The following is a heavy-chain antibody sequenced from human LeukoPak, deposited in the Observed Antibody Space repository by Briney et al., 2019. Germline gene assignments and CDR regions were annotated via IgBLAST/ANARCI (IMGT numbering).Heavy chain of an antibody. V-gene: IGHV3-30*03. CDR1: GFTFSTYD. CDR3: ARVDGDYSDY. Sequence: GGPLRLSCAASGFTFSTYDMHWVRQAPGKGLEWVAVISYDGRNKYYADSVKGRFTISRDNSKNTLYLQMNSLRAEDTAVYYCARVDGDYSDYWGQGTLVTVSS. CDR2: ISYDGRNK. J-gene: IGHJ4*02. D-gene: IGHD4-17*01.